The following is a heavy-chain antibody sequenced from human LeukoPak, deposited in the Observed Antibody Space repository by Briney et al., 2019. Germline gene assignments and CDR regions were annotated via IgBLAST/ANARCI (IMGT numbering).Heavy chain of an antibody. J-gene: IGHJ1*01. V-gene: IGHV1-2*02. Sequence: GASVKVSRKASGYTFTDYYIHWVRQAPGQGLEWMGWVFPRNGGTNYAPTFQGRVRMTSETSSRTAYMELTGLTSDDTPLYTCATIEGGKGADGAQGPLVSVSS. CDR1: GYTFTDYY. CDR2: VFPRNGGT. D-gene: IGHD3-16*01. CDR3: ATIEGGKGAD.